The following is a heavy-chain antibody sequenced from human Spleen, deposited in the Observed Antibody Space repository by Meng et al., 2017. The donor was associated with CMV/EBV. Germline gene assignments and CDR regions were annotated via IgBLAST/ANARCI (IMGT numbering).Heavy chain of an antibody. D-gene: IGHD1-26*01. CDR2: DKGDGSRP. V-gene: IGHV3-74*01. CDR3: ARGGGSSKGCDY. J-gene: IGHJ4*02. Sequence: GLAFCGARWNGDRQAEGRGLMWESRDKGDGSRPSCADPVKGRFAISRDNATNTLYLHMSSLRAENTAVYYCARGGGSSKGCDYWGQGTLVTVSS. CDR1: GLAFCGAR.